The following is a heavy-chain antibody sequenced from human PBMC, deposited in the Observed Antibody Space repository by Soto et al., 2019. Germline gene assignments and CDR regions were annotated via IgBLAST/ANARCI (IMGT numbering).Heavy chain of an antibody. Sequence: QLQLQESGPGLVKPSETLSLTCTVSGGSISSSSYYWGWIRQPPGKGLAWIGSIYYSGSTYYTPPLSSRVTISVDPSKHQFSLELSSVTAADSAVYYCARHYRDYGGRIDYWGQGTLVTVAS. CDR1: GGSISSSSYY. V-gene: IGHV4-39*01. CDR3: ARHYRDYGGRIDY. CDR2: IYYSGST. J-gene: IGHJ4*02. D-gene: IGHD4-17*01.